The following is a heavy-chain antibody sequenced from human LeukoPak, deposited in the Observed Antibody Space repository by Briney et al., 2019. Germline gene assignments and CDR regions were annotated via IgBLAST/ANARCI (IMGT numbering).Heavy chain of an antibody. J-gene: IGHJ5*02. Sequence: ASVKVSCKASGYTLTGYYMHWVRQAPGQGLEWMGWSNPNNGDTRYAQKFQGRVTMTTDTSITTAYMELSRLKSDDTAVYYCARVCGGDCYSVFDPWGQGTLVTVSS. D-gene: IGHD2-21*02. CDR2: SNPNNGDT. CDR1: GYTLTGYY. CDR3: ARVCGGDCYSVFDP. V-gene: IGHV1-2*02.